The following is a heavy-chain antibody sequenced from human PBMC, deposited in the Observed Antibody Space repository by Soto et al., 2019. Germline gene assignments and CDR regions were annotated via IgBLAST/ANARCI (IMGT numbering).Heavy chain of an antibody. J-gene: IGHJ6*02. CDR2: INPNSGGT. V-gene: IGHV1-2*02. Sequence: GASVKVSCKASGYTITGYYMHWVRQAPGQGLEWMGWINPNSGGTQYAQKFQGRVTLTRDTSISTAYMELSRLRSDDTAVYYCARDPAHNFWSGPLLSLDVWGQGTTVTVSS. CDR3: ARDPAHNFWSGPLLSLDV. D-gene: IGHD3-3*01. CDR1: GYTITGYY.